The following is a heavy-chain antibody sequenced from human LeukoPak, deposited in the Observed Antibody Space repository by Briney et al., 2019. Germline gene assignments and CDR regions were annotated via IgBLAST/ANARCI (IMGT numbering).Heavy chain of an antibody. CDR2: INHSGST. D-gene: IGHD2-15*01. CDR3: ARSVCSGGSCYLFDY. CDR1: GGSFSGYY. V-gene: IGHV4-34*01. J-gene: IGHJ4*02. Sequence: SETLSLTCAVYGGSFSGYYWSWIRQPPGTGLEWIGEINHSGSTNYNPSLKSRVTISVDTSKNQFSLKLSSVTAADTAVYYCARSVCSGGSCYLFDYWGQGTLVTVSS.